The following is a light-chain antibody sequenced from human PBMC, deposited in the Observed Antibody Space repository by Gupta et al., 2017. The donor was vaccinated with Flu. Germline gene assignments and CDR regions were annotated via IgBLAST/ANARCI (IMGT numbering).Light chain of an antibody. J-gene: IGKJ1*01. CDR2: DAS. CDR1: QDITNY. V-gene: IGKV1-33*01. CDR3: QQDDNLPRT. Sequence: IQLTQSPSSLSASVGDRATITCQASQDITNYLIWYQQKPGKAPRLLIYDASNLEIGVPSRFSGSGSGTNFSFTISSLQPEDIATYYCQQDDNLPRTFGQGTKVEI.